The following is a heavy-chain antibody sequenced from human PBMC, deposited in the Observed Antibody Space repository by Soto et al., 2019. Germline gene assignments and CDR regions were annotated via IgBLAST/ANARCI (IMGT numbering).Heavy chain of an antibody. Sequence: SETLSLTCAVSGGPIGGSNGWSWVRQPPGKGLEWIGEIYHSGSTNYNPSLKSRVTISVDKSKNQFSLKLSSVTAADTAVYYCTRLYEGPFDYWGQRTLVTVSS. CDR3: TRLYEGPFDY. J-gene: IGHJ4*02. CDR1: GGPIGGSNG. V-gene: IGHV4-4*02. D-gene: IGHD3-16*01. CDR2: IYHSGST.